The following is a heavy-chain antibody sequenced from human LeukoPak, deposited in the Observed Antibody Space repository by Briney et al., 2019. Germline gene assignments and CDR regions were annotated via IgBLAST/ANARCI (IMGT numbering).Heavy chain of an antibody. D-gene: IGHD3-22*01. CDR2: VIPIFGTA. Sequence: SVKVSCKASGGTFSSYAISWVRQAPGQGLEWMGGVIPIFGTANYAQKFQGRVTITTDESTSTAYMELSSLRSEDTAVYYCAIALASYYDSSGNYFDYWGQGTLVTVSS. V-gene: IGHV1-69*05. CDR3: AIALASYYDSSGNYFDY. J-gene: IGHJ4*02. CDR1: GGTFSSYA.